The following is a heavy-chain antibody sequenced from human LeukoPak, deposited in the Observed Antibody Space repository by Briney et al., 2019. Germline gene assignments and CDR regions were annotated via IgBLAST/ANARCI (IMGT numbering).Heavy chain of an antibody. Sequence: ASVKVSCKASGYTFTSYYMHWVRQAPGQGLEWMGIINPSGGSTSYAQKFQGRVTMTRDTSTSTAYMELSSLRSEDTAVYYCARARYGGNAPYYYYYMDVWGKGTTVTVSS. D-gene: IGHD4-23*01. V-gene: IGHV1-46*01. CDR1: GYTFTSYY. CDR3: ARARYGGNAPYYYYYMDV. J-gene: IGHJ6*03. CDR2: INPSGGST.